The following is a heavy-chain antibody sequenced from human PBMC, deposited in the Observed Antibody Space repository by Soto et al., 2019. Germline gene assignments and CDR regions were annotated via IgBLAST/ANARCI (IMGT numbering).Heavy chain of an antibody. CDR2: IYYSGGT. CDR3: ARALGYCTNGVCYTSPYFDY. D-gene: IGHD2-8*01. CDR1: GGSISSGDYY. V-gene: IGHV4-30-4*01. J-gene: IGHJ4*02. Sequence: QVQLQESGPGLVKPSQTLSLTCTVSGGSISSGDYYWSWIRQPPGKGLEWIGYIYYSGGTYYNPSLKIRVTISVDTSKDQFSLKLGSVTAADTAVYYCARALGYCTNGVCYTSPYFDYWVQGTLVTVSS.